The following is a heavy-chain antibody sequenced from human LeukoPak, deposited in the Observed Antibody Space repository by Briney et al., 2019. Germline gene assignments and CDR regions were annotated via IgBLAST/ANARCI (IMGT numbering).Heavy chain of an antibody. CDR2: ISSSSSYI. V-gene: IGHV3-21*01. CDR3: ARVNHVDIVAKGYYYYYGMDV. D-gene: IGHD5-12*01. J-gene: IGHJ6*02. CDR1: GFTFSSYS. Sequence: RPGGSLRLSCAASGFTFSSYSMNWVRQAPGKGLEWVSSISSSSSYIYYADSVKGRFTISRDNAKNSLYLQMNSLRAEDTAVYYCARVNHVDIVAKGYYYYYGMDVWGQGTTVTVSS.